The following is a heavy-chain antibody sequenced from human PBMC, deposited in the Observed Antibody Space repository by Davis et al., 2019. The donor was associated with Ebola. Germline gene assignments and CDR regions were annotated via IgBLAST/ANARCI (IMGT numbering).Heavy chain of an antibody. J-gene: IGHJ6*03. CDR1: GFTFSSYA. D-gene: IGHD4-11*01. V-gene: IGHV3-23*01. CDR3: ARGGHSNYRYDYYYMDV. CDR2: VRSNGYT. Sequence: GESLKISCAASGFTFSSYAMSWVRQAPGKGLDWVSAVRSNGYTHYTDSVTGRFTITRDNSKNTLDLQMNSLRAEDTAVYYCARGGHSNYRYDYYYMDVWGKGTTVTVSS.